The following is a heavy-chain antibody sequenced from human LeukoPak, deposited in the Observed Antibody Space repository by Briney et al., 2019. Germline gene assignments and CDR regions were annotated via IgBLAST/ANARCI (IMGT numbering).Heavy chain of an antibody. Sequence: SETLSPTCAVSGDSIIGSYWSWIRQAPGKGLEWIGYIYYSVDTDYNPSLKSRVTISVDMSKKQISLRLTSVTAADTAVYYCARRRYYDSSGYNPTYYFDYWGQGILVTVSS. J-gene: IGHJ4*02. CDR1: GDSIIGSY. V-gene: IGHV4-59*01. CDR2: IYYSVDT. D-gene: IGHD3-22*01. CDR3: ARRRYYDSSGYNPTYYFDY.